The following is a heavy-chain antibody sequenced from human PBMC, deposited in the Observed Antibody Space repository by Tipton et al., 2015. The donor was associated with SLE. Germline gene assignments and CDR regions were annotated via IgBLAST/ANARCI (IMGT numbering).Heavy chain of an antibody. Sequence: SLRLSCAASGFTFSSYAMSWVRQAPGKGLEWVSAISGSGGSTYYADSVKGRFTISRDNSKNTLYLQMNSLRAEDTAVYYCAKDSTTGGVPYWYFDLWGRGTLVTVSS. V-gene: IGHV3-23*01. CDR2: ISGSGGST. CDR3: AKDSTTGGVPYWYFDL. J-gene: IGHJ2*01. CDR1: GFTFSSYA. D-gene: IGHD2-8*02.